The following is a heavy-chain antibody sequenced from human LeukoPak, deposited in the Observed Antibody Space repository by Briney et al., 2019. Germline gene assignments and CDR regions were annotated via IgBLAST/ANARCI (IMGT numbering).Heavy chain of an antibody. CDR1: GFTVSSNY. V-gene: IGHV3-66*01. D-gene: IGHD3-16*01. J-gene: IGHJ3*01. Sequence: GGSLRLSCAASGFTVSSNYMSWVRQGPGKGLEWVSFIYSGDSTYYADSVKGRFTISRDNSKNTLYLQMNSLRAEDTAVFYCTRVGEDDTFDLWGQGTMVTVSS. CDR2: IYSGDST. CDR3: TRVGEDDTFDL.